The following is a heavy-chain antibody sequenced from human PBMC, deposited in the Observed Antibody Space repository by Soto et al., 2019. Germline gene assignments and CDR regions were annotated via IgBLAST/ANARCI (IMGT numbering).Heavy chain of an antibody. J-gene: IGHJ6*02. CDR3: ARARVLVDSEGTFYYYGMDV. D-gene: IGHD1-26*01. V-gene: IGHV1-69*13. CDR2: IIPIFGTA. CDR1: GGTFRSYV. Sequence: ASVQVSCKASGGTFRSYVIRWVRQAPGQGLEWMGVIIPIFGTANYAQKFQGRVTITADESTSKAYIELRSLRSEDTAVYYCARARVLVDSEGTFYYYGMDVWGQGTTVTVSS.